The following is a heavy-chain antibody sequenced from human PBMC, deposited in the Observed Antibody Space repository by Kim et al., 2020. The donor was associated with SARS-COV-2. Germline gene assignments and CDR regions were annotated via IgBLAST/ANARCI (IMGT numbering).Heavy chain of an antibody. CDR1: GFTFSNYK. J-gene: IGHJ4*02. Sequence: GGSLRLSCAASGFTFSNYKMNWVRQAPGKGLEWVSCISSSSGYIFYADSVKGRFTISRHNAKNSLSLQMNSLRAEDTAVYYCAREWDSGMYSSLDYWGQGDLGTPSS. CDR3: AREWDSGMYSSLDY. D-gene: IGHD1-26*01. CDR2: ISSSSGYI. V-gene: IGHV3-21*01.